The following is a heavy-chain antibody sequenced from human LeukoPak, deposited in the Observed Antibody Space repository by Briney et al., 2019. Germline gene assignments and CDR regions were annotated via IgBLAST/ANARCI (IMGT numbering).Heavy chain of an antibody. CDR2: IIPIFGTA. CDR3: ATNGHYYGSGSYAHFDY. CDR1: GGTFSSYA. D-gene: IGHD3-10*01. J-gene: IGHJ4*02. Sequence: SVKVSCKASGGTFSSYAISWVRQAPGQGLEWMGGIIPIFGTANYAQKFQGRVTITADESTSTAYMELSSLRSEDTAVYYCATNGHYYGSGSYAHFDYWGQGTLVTVSS. V-gene: IGHV1-69*01.